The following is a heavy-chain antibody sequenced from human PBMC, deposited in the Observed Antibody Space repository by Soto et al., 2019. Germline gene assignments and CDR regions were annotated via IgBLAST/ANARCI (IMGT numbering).Heavy chain of an antibody. Sequence: ASVKVSCKASGYTFTGYYMHWLRQAPGQGLEWMGWINPNSGGTNYAQKFQGWVTMTRDTSISTAYMELSRLRSDDTAVYYCARTPLGDYGDFDYWGQGTLVTVSS. V-gene: IGHV1-2*04. D-gene: IGHD2-21*01. CDR1: GYTFTGYY. J-gene: IGHJ4*02. CDR3: ARTPLGDYGDFDY. CDR2: INPNSGGT.